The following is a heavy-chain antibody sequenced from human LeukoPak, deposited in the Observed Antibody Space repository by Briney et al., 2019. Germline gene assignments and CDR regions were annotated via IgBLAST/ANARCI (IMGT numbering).Heavy chain of an antibody. D-gene: IGHD3-3*02. Sequence: SETLSLTCAVYGGSFSGYYWSWIRQPPGKGQEWIGEINHSGSTNYNPSLKSRVTISVDTSKNQFSLKLSSVTAADTAVYYCARGERWAHFWSGYYNNWFDPWGQGTLVTVSS. CDR3: ARGERWAHFWSGYYNNWFDP. CDR2: INHSGST. J-gene: IGHJ5*02. V-gene: IGHV4-34*01. CDR1: GGSFSGYY.